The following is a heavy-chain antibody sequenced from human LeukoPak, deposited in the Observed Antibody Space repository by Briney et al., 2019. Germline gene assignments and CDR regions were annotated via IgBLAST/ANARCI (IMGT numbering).Heavy chain of an antibody. Sequence: GGSLRLSCAASGFTFSSYWMSWVRQAPGKGLEWVANIKQDGSEKYYVDSVKGRFTISRDNAKNSLYLQMNSLRAEDTAVYYCARATIFGVVTYYSDYWGQGTLVTVSS. D-gene: IGHD3-3*01. CDR2: IKQDGSEK. CDR1: GFTFSSYW. J-gene: IGHJ4*02. V-gene: IGHV3-7*01. CDR3: ARATIFGVVTYYSDY.